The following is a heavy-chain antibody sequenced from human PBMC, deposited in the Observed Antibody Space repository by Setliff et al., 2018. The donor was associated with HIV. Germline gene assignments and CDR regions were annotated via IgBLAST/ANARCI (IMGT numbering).Heavy chain of an antibody. CDR1: GYTFSSYS. D-gene: IGHD5-18*01. CDR2: INPHGGST. CDR3: ASGYPSGWYYYGMDV. Sequence: GASVKVSCKASGYTFSSYSLHWVRQAPGQGLEWMGVINPHGGSTNYAQKFQGRVTMTTDESTSTAYMELSSLRSEDTAVYYCASGYPSGWYYYGMDVWGQGTTVTVSS. V-gene: IGHV1-46*01. J-gene: IGHJ6*02.